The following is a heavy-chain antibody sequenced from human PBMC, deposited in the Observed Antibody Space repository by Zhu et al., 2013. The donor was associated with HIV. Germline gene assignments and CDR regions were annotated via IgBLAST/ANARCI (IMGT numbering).Heavy chain of an antibody. V-gene: IGHV1-24*01. CDR2: FDPEDGET. Sequence: QVQLVQSGAEVKKPGASVKVSCKVSGYTLTELSMHWVRQAPGKGLEWMGGFDPEDGETIYAQKFQGRVTMTEDTSTDTAYMELSSLRSEDTAVYYCATGFMVRGFSPNIWFDPGAREPWSTVSS. J-gene: IGHJ5*02. D-gene: IGHD3-10*01. CDR3: ATGFMVRGFSPNIWFDP. CDR1: GYTLTELS.